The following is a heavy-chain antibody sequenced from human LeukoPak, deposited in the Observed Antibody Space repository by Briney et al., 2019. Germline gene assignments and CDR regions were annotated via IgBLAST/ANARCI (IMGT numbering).Heavy chain of an antibody. V-gene: IGHV1-24*01. Sequence: GASVKGSCKVSGYTLTELSMHWVRQAPGKGLEWMGGFDPEDGETIYAQKFQGRVTMTEDTSTDTAYMELSSLRSEDTAVYYCATDYSAAGAFDPWGQGTLVTVSS. CDR1: GYTLTELS. J-gene: IGHJ5*02. CDR3: ATDYSAAGAFDP. D-gene: IGHD6-13*01. CDR2: FDPEDGET.